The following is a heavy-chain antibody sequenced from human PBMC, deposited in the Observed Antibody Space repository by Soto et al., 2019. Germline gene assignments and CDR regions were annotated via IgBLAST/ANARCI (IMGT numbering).Heavy chain of an antibody. V-gene: IGHV3-30-3*01. CDR1: GFTFRTYT. CDR2: ISYDGSDK. D-gene: IGHD2-21*01. CDR3: ARDPSHNLLRYFDF. J-gene: IGHJ4*02. Sequence: QVQLVESGGGVVRPGRSLRLSCAASGFTFRTYTMHWVRQAPGKGLEWVAFISYDGSDKYYADSVKGRFTISRDNSKNTLYLQMNSLRDNDTAVYFCARDPSHNLLRYFDFWGQGTRVTVSS.